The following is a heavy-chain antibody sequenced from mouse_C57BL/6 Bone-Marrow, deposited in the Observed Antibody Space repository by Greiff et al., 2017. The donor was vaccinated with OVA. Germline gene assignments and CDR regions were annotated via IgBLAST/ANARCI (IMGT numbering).Heavy chain of an antibody. CDR2: ISSGGSYT. D-gene: IGHD1-1*01. CDR3: ARHGDYGSFFDY. J-gene: IGHJ2*01. CDR1: GFTFSSYG. V-gene: IGHV5-6*01. Sequence: EVNLVESGGDLVKPGGSLKLSCAASGFTFSSYGMSWVRQTPDKRLEWVATISSGGSYTHYPDSVKGRFTISRDNAKNALYLQMSSLKSEDTAMYYCARHGDYGSFFDYWGQGTTLTVSS.